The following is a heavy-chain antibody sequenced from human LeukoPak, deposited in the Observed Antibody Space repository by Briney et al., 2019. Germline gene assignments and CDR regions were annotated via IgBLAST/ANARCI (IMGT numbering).Heavy chain of an antibody. J-gene: IGHJ4*02. Sequence: SETLSLTCAVSGYSISSGYYWGWIRQPPGKGLEWIGSIYHSGSTYYNPSLKSRVTISVDTSKNQFSLKLSSVTAADTAVYYCARPQPGGSGSYYSDYWGQGTLVTVSS. D-gene: IGHD1-26*01. CDR2: IYHSGST. CDR1: GYSISSGYY. CDR3: ARPQPGGSGSYYSDY. V-gene: IGHV4-38-2*01.